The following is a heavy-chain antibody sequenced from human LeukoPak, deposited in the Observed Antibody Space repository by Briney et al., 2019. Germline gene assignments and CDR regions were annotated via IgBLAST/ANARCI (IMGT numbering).Heavy chain of an antibody. CDR2: ISSSSSYI. Sequence: GGSLRLSCAASGFTLSSYSMNWVRQAPGKGLEWVSSISSSSSYIYCADSVKGRFTISRDNAKNTLYLQMDSLRAEDTAMYYCAREILEPGKTHEYWGQGTLVTVSS. D-gene: IGHD1-1*01. V-gene: IGHV3-21*01. CDR1: GFTLSSYS. J-gene: IGHJ4*02. CDR3: AREILEPGKTHEY.